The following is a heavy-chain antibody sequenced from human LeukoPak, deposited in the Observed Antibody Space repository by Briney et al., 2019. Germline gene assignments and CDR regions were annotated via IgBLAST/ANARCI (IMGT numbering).Heavy chain of an antibody. J-gene: IGHJ4*02. CDR1: GFTFDDYA. D-gene: IGHD3-10*01. Sequence: GGSLRLSCAASGFTFDDYAMHWVRQAPGKGLEWVSGISWNSGRIGYADSVKGRFTISRDNAKNSLYLQMNSLRAEDTALYYCAKGPIYGSGSYGFDYWGQGTLVTVSS. CDR3: AKGPIYGSGSYGFDY. V-gene: IGHV3-9*01. CDR2: ISWNSGRI.